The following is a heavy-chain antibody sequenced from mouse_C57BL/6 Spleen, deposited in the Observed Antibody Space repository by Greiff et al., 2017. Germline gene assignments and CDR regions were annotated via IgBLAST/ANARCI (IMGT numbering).Heavy chain of an antibody. CDR2: INPNNGGT. V-gene: IGHV1-26*01. J-gene: IGHJ1*03. D-gene: IGHD2-5*01. Sequence: EVQLQQSGPELVKPGASVKISCKASGYTFTDYYMNWVKQSHGKSLEWIGDINPNNGGTSYNQKFKGKATLTADKSSSTAYMELRSLTSEDSAVYYCARHYSNPHWYFDVWGTGTTVTVSS. CDR1: GYTFTDYY. CDR3: ARHYSNPHWYFDV.